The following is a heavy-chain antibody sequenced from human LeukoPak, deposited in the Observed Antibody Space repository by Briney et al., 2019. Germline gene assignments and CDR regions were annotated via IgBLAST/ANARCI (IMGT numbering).Heavy chain of an antibody. Sequence: PSETLSLTCAVYGGSFSGYYWSWIRQPPGKGLEWIGEINHSGSTNYNPSLKSRVTISVDTSKNQFSLKLSSVTAADTAVYYCARGFYYGSGSPERNFDYWGQGTLVTVSS. CDR2: INHSGST. CDR1: GGSFSGYY. J-gene: IGHJ4*02. CDR3: ARGFYYGSGSPERNFDY. V-gene: IGHV4-34*01. D-gene: IGHD3-10*01.